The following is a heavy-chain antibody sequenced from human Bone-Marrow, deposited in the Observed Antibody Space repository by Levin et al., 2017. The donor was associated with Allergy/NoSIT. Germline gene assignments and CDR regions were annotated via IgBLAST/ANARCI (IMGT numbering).Heavy chain of an antibody. Sequence: PGGSLRLSCAASGFTFSSYAMSWVRQAPGKGLEWVSAISGSGGSTYYADSVKGRFTISRDNSKNTLYLQMNSLRAEDTAVYYCAKDQLKVQGDPVGNWYFDLWGRGTLVTVSS. CDR3: AKDQLKVQGDPVGNWYFDL. D-gene: IGHD3-10*01. CDR1: GFTFSSYA. CDR2: ISGSGGST. V-gene: IGHV3-23*01. J-gene: IGHJ2*01.